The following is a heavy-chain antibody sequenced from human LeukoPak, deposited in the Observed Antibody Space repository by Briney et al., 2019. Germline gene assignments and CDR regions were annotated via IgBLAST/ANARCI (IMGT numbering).Heavy chain of an antibody. J-gene: IGHJ4*02. CDR1: GFSLSNAW. D-gene: IGHD3-22*01. CDR3: TTSYYDSSGLRA. V-gene: IGHV3-15*01. Sequence: PGGSLRLSCAASGFSLSNAWMSWVRQAPGKGLEWVGRIKSKTDGETIDYAAPVKGRSTISRDDSRNTVYLLMNSLEIEDTAVYYCTTSYYDSSGLRAWGQGTLVTVSS. CDR2: IKSKTDGETI.